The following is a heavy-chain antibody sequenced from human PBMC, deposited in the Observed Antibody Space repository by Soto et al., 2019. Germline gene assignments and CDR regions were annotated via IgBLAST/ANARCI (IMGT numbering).Heavy chain of an antibody. J-gene: IGHJ4*02. D-gene: IGHD1-26*01. CDR3: ARFGGPLYSGSYSYYFDS. V-gene: IGHV1-2*04. Sequence: GASVKVSCKASGYTFTGYYMLWVRQAPGQGLEWMGWINPNSGGTNYAQKFQGWVTMTRDTSISTAYMELSRLRSDDTAVYYCARFGGPLYSGSYSYYFDSWGQGTLVTVSS. CDR1: GYTFTGYY. CDR2: INPNSGGT.